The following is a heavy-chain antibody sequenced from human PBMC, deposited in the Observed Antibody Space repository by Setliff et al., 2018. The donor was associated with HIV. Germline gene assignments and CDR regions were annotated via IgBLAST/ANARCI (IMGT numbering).Heavy chain of an antibody. CDR3: SRALAYSSGWFLVDY. D-gene: IGHD6-19*01. J-gene: IGHJ4*02. CDR1: GDSINNYY. CDR2: LHSSGRA. Sequence: SETLSLTCTVSGDSINNYYWNWIRQPAGKGLEWIGRLHSSGRANYSPSLESRVTMSIYTSKSQFSLRLTSVTAADTAVYYCSRALAYSSGWFLVDYWGQGALVTGSS. V-gene: IGHV4-4*07.